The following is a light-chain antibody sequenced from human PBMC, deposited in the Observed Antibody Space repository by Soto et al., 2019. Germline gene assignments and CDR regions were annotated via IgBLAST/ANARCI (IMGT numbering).Light chain of an antibody. V-gene: IGKV3D-20*02. CDR3: QQRSNWLIT. CDR2: SAS. CDR1: QSVSSSY. J-gene: IGKJ5*01. Sequence: EIVLTQSPGTLSLSPGERATLSCRASQSVSSSYLAWYQQKPGQAPRLLIHSASTRAPGIPDRFSASGAGTDFTLTISSLEPEDFAVYYCQQRSNWLITFGQGTRLEI.